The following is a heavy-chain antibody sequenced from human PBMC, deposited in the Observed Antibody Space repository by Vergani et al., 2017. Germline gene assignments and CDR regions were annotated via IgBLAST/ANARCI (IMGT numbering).Heavy chain of an antibody. D-gene: IGHD1-26*01. J-gene: IGHJ5*02. CDR3: TVAGGAPLRLDT. CDR1: GYSLTELS. V-gene: IGHV1-24*01. CDR2: FDPEDGKS. Sequence: QVQLVQFGAEVREPGASVKVSCQVSGYSLTELSLHWVRQAPGKGLEWMGGFDPEDGKSIYAQNFQGIVTMTEDASTDKGYMELSSLRSEDTAIYYCTVAGGAPLRLDTWGQGTLVTVSS.